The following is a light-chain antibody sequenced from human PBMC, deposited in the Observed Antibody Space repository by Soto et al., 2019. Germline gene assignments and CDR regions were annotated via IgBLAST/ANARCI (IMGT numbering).Light chain of an antibody. CDR2: GAS. CDR1: QSVSSN. Sequence: EILITQSPATLSVSPGERATLSCRASQSVSSNLAWYQQKPGQAPRLLIYGASTRANGIPARFSGSGSGTEFTLTISSLQSEDFAIYYCQQYNNWHAITFGQGTRLEIK. V-gene: IGKV3-15*01. J-gene: IGKJ5*01. CDR3: QQYNNWHAIT.